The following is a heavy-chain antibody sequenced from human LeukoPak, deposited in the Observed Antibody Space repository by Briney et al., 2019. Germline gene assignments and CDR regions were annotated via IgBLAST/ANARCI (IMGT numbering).Heavy chain of an antibody. CDR3: ARDMGIAAAGIRA. D-gene: IGHD6-13*01. Sequence: PGRSLRLSCAAPGFTFSSYGMHWVRQAPGKGLEWVAVIWYDGSNKYYADSVKGRFTISRDNSKITLYLQMNSLRAEDTAVYYCARDMGIAAAGIRAWGQGTLVTVSS. CDR1: GFTFSSYG. CDR2: IWYDGSNK. J-gene: IGHJ5*02. V-gene: IGHV3-33*01.